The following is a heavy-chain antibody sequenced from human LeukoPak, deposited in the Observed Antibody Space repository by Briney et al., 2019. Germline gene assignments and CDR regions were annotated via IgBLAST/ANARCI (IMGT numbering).Heavy chain of an antibody. D-gene: IGHD3-10*01. Sequence: PGGSLRLSCAASGFTFSSYAMHWVRQAPGKGLEGVAVISYDGSNKYYADSVKGRFTISRDNSKNTLYLQMNSLRAEDTAVYYCARTRDYYGSGSHFDYWGQGTLVTVSS. CDR1: GFTFSSYA. J-gene: IGHJ4*02. V-gene: IGHV3-30*01. CDR3: ARTRDYYGSGSHFDY. CDR2: ISYDGSNK.